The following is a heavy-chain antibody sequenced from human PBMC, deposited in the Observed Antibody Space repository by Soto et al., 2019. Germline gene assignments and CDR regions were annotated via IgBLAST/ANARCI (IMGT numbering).Heavy chain of an antibody. V-gene: IGHV3-11*01. D-gene: IGHD2-15*01. J-gene: IGHJ6*02. CDR1: GFTLSDYY. CDR3: ARPQMRCTNYFYGLDV. Sequence: PGGSLRLSCAASGFTLSDYYMSWIRQTPGKGLEWVSYISHNGNTIDYADSVKGRFTISRDNAKKSLFLQMNSLTAEDTAVYYCARPQMRCTNYFYGLDVWGQGTTVTVSS. CDR2: ISHNGNTI.